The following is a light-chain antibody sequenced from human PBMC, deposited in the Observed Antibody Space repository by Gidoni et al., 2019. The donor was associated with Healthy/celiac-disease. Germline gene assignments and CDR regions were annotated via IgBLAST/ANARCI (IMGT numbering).Light chain of an antibody. CDR3: MQALQTPCT. V-gene: IGKV2-28*01. J-gene: IGKJ2*02. CDR2: LGS. CDR1: QSLLHSNGYNY. Sequence: DIVMTQSPLSLPVTPGEPASSSCRSSQSLLHSNGYNYLDWYLQTPGQSPQLLIYLGSNRASGVPDRFSGSGSGTDFTLKISRVEAEDVGVYYCMQALQTPCTFGQXTKLEIK.